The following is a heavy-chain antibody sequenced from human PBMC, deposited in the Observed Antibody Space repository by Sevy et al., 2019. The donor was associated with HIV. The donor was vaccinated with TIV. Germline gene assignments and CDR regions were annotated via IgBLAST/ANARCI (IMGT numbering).Heavy chain of an antibody. V-gene: IGHV3-30*04. J-gene: IGHJ6*02. D-gene: IGHD2-21*02. Sequence: GGSLRLSCAASGFTFSSYVIHWVRQAPGKGLEWVAVISSDGTKEYYADSVKGRFTISRDNSKNTLYLQMNSLRVEDTAVYYCARDLPSAVTDPFYYYGLAVWGQGTTVTVSS. CDR3: ARDLPSAVTDPFYYYGLAV. CDR2: ISSDGTKE. CDR1: GFTFSSYV.